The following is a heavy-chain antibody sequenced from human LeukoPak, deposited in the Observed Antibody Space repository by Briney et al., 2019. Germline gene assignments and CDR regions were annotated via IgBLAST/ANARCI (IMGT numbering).Heavy chain of an antibody. Sequence: GGSLRLSCAASGFTFSSYWMHWVRQAPGKGLVWVSRINTDGSSTSYADSVKGRFTISRDNAKNTLYLQMNSLRAEDTAVYYCARELGIPYYFDYWGQGTLVTVSS. CDR1: GFTFSSYW. D-gene: IGHD2-21*01. J-gene: IGHJ4*02. CDR2: INTDGSST. V-gene: IGHV3-74*01. CDR3: ARELGIPYYFDY.